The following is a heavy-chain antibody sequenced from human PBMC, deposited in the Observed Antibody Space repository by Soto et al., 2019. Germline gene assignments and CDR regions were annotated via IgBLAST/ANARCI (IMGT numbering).Heavy chain of an antibody. J-gene: IGHJ3*01. V-gene: IGHV3-48*03. Sequence: GGSLILSCAASDIPFSTSEMYWVRQPPGKGLEWVEYIHPSRQPIFYADSVKGRFTISRDNAKNSLYLQMSSLRAEDSAVYYCARRASRWGQGTMVTVSS. CDR3: ARRASR. D-gene: IGHD1-26*01. CDR2: IHPSRQPI. CDR1: DIPFSTSE.